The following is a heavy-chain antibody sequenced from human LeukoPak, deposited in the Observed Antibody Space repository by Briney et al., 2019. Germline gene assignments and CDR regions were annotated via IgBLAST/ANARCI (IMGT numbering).Heavy chain of an antibody. Sequence: ASVKVSCKASGYTFTSYGISWVRQAPGQGLEWMGWISAYNGNTNYAQKLQGRVTMTTDTSTSTAYMELRSLRSDDTAVYYCARDPPRIVVVVAATNYYGMDVWGQGTTVTVSS. CDR3: ARDPPRIVVVVAATNYYGMDV. CDR1: GYTFTSYG. J-gene: IGHJ6*02. V-gene: IGHV1-18*01. D-gene: IGHD2-15*01. CDR2: ISAYNGNT.